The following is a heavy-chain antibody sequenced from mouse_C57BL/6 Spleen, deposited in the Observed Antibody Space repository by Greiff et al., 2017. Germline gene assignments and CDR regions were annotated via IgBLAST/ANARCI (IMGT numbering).Heavy chain of an antibody. CDR2: IRSKSNNYAT. J-gene: IGHJ4*01. CDR1: GFSFNTYA. Sequence: EVKLVESGGGLVQPKGSLKLSCAASGFSFNTYAMNWVRQAPGKGLEWVARIRSKSNNYATYYADSVKDRFTISRDDSESMLYLQMNNMRTEDADTYCCLRHGWLLRDYAMDYWGQGTTVTVSS. V-gene: IGHV10-1*01. CDR3: LRHGWLLRDYAMDY. D-gene: IGHD2-3*01.